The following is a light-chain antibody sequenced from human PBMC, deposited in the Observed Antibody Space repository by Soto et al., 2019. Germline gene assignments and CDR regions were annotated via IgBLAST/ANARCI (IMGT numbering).Light chain of an antibody. J-gene: IGKJ5*01. V-gene: IGKV3-15*01. Sequence: EIIMTQSPATLSVSPGERATLSCRASQSVSNNLAWYQQKPGQAPRLLIYYASTRATGIPARFSGSGSETEFTLTISSLQSEDFALYYCQQYNHWPPITFGQGTRLEVK. CDR3: QQYNHWPPIT. CDR2: YAS. CDR1: QSVSNN.